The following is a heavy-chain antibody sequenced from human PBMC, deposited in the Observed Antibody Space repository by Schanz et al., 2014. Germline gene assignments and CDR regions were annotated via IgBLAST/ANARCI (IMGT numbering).Heavy chain of an antibody. Sequence: VQLVESGGGVVQPGRSLRLSCAGSGFSFSGFGMHWVRQAPGKGLEWVANIKQDESERSYVDSVKGRFTISRDNAKNSLYLQVNRLRAEDTAVYYCAREGLGADYWGQGTLVTVSS. V-gene: IGHV3-7*03. D-gene: IGHD3-16*01. CDR3: AREGLGADY. J-gene: IGHJ4*02. CDR2: IKQDESER. CDR1: GFSFSGFG.